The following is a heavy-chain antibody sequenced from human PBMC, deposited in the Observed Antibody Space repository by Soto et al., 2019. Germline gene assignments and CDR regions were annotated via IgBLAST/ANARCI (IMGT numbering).Heavy chain of an antibody. J-gene: IGHJ4*02. V-gene: IGHV1-46*01. CDR1: GYIFTNHY. Sequence: QVQLVQSGAEVKKPGASVKVSCKASGYIFTNHYIHWVRQAPGQGLEWMGIINPSGGSTNYLQKFLGGVTMTWDTSTSTVYMELSRLRSEDTAVYFCARADYYDSRGVYYYYLGQGTLFTFSS. CDR3: ARADYYDSRGVYYYY. CDR2: INPSGGST. D-gene: IGHD3-22*01.